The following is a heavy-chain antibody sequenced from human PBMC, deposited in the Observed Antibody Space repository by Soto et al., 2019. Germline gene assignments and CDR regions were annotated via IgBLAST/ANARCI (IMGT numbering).Heavy chain of an antibody. CDR2: ISGHGDTT. CDR3: ARDGSMRYLDY. Sequence: GGSLRLSCAASGFTFSTSAMHWVRQAPGMGLEYVSAISGHGDTTYYANSVKGRFTISRDNSKNTLYLQMGSLRVEDMAVYYCARDGSMRYLDYWGQGALVTVS. CDR1: GFTFSTSA. V-gene: IGHV3-64*01. J-gene: IGHJ4*02.